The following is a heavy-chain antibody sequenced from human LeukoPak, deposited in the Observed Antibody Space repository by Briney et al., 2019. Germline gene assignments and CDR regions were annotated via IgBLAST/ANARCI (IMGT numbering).Heavy chain of an antibody. J-gene: IGHJ1*01. CDR2: IYTSGST. V-gene: IGHV4-59*10. D-gene: IGHD2-2*02. Sequence: KPSETLSLTCAVYGGSFSGYYWSWIRQPPGKGLEWIGRIYTSGSTNYNPSLKSRVTMSVDTSRNQFSPRLSSVTAADTAVYYCASEVPASIDYFQHWGQGTLVTVSS. CDR3: ASEVPASIDYFQH. CDR1: GGSFSGYY.